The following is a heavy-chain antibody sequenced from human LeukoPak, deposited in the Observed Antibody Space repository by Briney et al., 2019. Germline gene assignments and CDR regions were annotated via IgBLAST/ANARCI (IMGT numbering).Heavy chain of an antibody. Sequence: QPGGSLRLSCAAPGFSFSDYGMTWVRQAPGKGLEWVANIKEDGSEKLYVDSVKGRFTIPRDNAKNSLYLQMNSLKAEDTAVYYCARTYGDYWGQGTLVTVSS. D-gene: IGHD4-17*01. J-gene: IGHJ4*02. CDR2: IKEDGSEK. CDR3: ARTYGDY. V-gene: IGHV3-7*05. CDR1: GFSFSDYG.